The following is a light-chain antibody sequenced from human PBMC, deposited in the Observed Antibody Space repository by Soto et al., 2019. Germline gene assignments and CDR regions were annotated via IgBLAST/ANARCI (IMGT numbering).Light chain of an antibody. CDR1: KLGDKY. Sequence: SYELTQRPSVSVSPGQTASITCSGDKLGDKYACWYQQRPGQSPVLVIYQDRKRPSGIPERFSGSNSGNTATLTISGTQAMDEADYYCQAWDSSTVVFGGGTKLTVL. V-gene: IGLV3-1*01. CDR2: QDR. CDR3: QAWDSSTVV. J-gene: IGLJ2*01.